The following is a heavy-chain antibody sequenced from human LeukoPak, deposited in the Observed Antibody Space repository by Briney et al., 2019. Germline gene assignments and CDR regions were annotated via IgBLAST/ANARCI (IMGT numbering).Heavy chain of an antibody. CDR1: GFIFSNYG. D-gene: IGHD4-23*01. V-gene: IGHV3-21*04. Sequence: GGSLRLSCAASGFIFSNYGMSWVRQAPGKGLEWVSSISFSSTHIYYADSIQGRFTISRDNAENSLYLQMNSLKASDTAMYYCARHANYGGNSHFAYWGQGTLVTVSS. CDR2: ISFSSTHI. J-gene: IGHJ4*02. CDR3: ARHANYGGNSHFAY.